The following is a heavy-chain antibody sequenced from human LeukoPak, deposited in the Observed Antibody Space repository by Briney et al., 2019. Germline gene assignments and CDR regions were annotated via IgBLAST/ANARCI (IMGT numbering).Heavy chain of an antibody. CDR3: ARGSHSSPYTSGWYGDY. J-gene: IGHJ4*02. V-gene: IGHV4-38-2*02. CDR1: GYSISSGYY. D-gene: IGHD6-19*01. Sequence: SETLSLTCTVSGYSISSGYYWGWIRQPPGKGLEWIGSIYHSGSTYYNPSLKSRVTISVDTSKNQFSLKLSSVTAADTAVYYCARGSHSSPYTSGWYGDYWGQGTLVTVSS. CDR2: IYHSGST.